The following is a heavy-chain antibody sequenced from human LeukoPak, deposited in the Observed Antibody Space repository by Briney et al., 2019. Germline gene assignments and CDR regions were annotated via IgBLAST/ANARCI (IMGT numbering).Heavy chain of an antibody. CDR1: GFTFSSYE. CDR3: ARGWAMDV. V-gene: IGHV3-48*03. D-gene: IGHD1-26*01. CDR2: ISSSGSNI. Sequence: GGSLRLSCAAFGFTFSSYEVNWVRQAPGKGLEWVSFISSSGSNIYYADSVKGRFTISRDNAKSSLYLQMNSLRVEDTAVYYCARGWAMDVWGQGTTVTVSS. J-gene: IGHJ6*02.